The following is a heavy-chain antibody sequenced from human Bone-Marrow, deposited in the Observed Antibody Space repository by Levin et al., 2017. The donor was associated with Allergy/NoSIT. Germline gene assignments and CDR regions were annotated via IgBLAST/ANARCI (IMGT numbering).Heavy chain of an antibody. CDR2: IYPGDSDT. D-gene: IGHD3-10*01. Sequence: GGSLRLSCKGSGYSFTSYWIGWVRQMPGKGLEWMGIIYPGDSDTRYSPSFQGQVTISADKSISPAYLQGSSLKAADTAMYYCAREGLWFGELLYSGPDYWGQGTLVTVSS. J-gene: IGHJ4*02. V-gene: IGHV5-51*01. CDR3: AREGLWFGELLYSGPDY. CDR1: GYSFTSYW.